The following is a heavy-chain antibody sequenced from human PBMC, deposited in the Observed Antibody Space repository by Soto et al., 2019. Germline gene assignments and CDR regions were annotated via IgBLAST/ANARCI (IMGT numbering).Heavy chain of an antibody. J-gene: IGHJ4*02. Sequence: GAPVKVSCKASGYTFTSYYMHWVRHAPGQGLEWMGIINPSGGSTSYAQKFQGRVTMTRDTSTSTVYMELSSLRSEDTAVYYCARFSYYYDSSGYRYFDYWGQGTLVTVSS. CDR2: INPSGGST. CDR1: GYTFTSYY. CDR3: ARFSYYYDSSGYRYFDY. D-gene: IGHD3-22*01. V-gene: IGHV1-46*01.